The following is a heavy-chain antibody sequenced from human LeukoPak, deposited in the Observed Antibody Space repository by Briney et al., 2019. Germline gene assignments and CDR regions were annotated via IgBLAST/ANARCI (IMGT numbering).Heavy chain of an antibody. Sequence: PSETLSLTCAVSGYSISSGYYWGWIRQPPGRGLEWIGNIYHSGSTYYNPSLKSRVTISVDTSKNQFSLKLSSVTAADTAVYYCAREGYSSSSYPFDYWGQGTLVTVSS. CDR1: GYSISSGYY. CDR2: IYHSGST. CDR3: AREGYSSSSYPFDY. D-gene: IGHD6-13*01. V-gene: IGHV4-38-2*02. J-gene: IGHJ4*02.